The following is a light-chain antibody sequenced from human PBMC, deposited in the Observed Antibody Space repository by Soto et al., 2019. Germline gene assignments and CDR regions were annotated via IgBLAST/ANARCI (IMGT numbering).Light chain of an antibody. CDR1: QSIASSF. V-gene: IGKV3-20*01. J-gene: IGKJ1*01. CDR2: GAS. Sequence: EVGLTQSPGTLSLSPSERATLSCRASQSIASSFLAWYQQKPGQAPTLLIDGASSRATDMPDRFSVSGSGTDFTLIISRLEPEVYVVYYCRQYVTSGTFVQETKVEIK. CDR3: RQYVTSGT.